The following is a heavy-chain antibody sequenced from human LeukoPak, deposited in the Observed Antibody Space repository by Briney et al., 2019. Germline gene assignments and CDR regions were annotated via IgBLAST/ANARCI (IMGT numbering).Heavy chain of an antibody. CDR1: GGSFSDYY. CDR2: VNYSGST. CDR3: ATGGRIFKSTYGARGPYNWFGP. Sequence: SETLSLTCTVNGGSFSDYYWSWIRQPPGKGLEWIGDVNYSGSTNYNPSLKSRVAMSVDTSKKQFFLKVTSVTAADTAVYYCATGGRIFKSTYGARGPYNWFGPWGQGTLVTVSS. V-gene: IGHV4-34*01. D-gene: IGHD4-17*01. J-gene: IGHJ5*02.